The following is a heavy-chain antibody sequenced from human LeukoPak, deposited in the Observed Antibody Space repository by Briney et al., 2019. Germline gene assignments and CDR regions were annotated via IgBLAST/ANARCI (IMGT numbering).Heavy chain of an antibody. CDR3: ARDGLWSTVTTLDAFDI. CDR2: ISAYNGNT. V-gene: IGHV1-18*01. CDR1: GYTFTSYG. J-gene: IGHJ3*02. Sequence: ASVKVSCKASGYTFTSYGISWVRQAPGQGLEWMGWISAYNGNTNYAQKLQGRVTMTTDTSTSTAYMELRSLRSDDAAVYYCARDGLWSTVTTLDAFDIWGQGTMVTVSS. D-gene: IGHD4-17*01.